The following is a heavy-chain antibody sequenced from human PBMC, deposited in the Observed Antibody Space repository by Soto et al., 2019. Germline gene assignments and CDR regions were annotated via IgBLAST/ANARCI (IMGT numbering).Heavy chain of an antibody. CDR3: ARGNDDNFRRRYFNFDY. CDR2: IWYDGSNK. V-gene: IGHV3-33*01. CDR1: GFTFSSSG. J-gene: IGHJ4*02. D-gene: IGHD3-3*01. Sequence: QVQLVESGGGVVQPGRSLRLSCAASGFTFSSSGMHWVRQAPGKGLEWVAVIWYDGSNKYYADSVKDRFTIPRDNSKNTRYLQMNDLTAQDTAVYYCARGNDDNFRRRYFNFDYWVQGTLVTVPS.